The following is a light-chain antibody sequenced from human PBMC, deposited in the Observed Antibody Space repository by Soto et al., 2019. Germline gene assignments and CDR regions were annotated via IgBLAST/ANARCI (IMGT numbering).Light chain of an antibody. Sequence: DIQMTQSPSTLSASVGDRVTITCRASQSISSWLAWYQQKPGKAPKLLIYKASSLESGVPSRFSGSGSGTEFTLTISSLQPNDFATYYCQQYSSHFLTFGQGTKVDIK. CDR3: QQYSSHFLT. J-gene: IGKJ1*01. CDR2: KAS. CDR1: QSISSW. V-gene: IGKV1-5*03.